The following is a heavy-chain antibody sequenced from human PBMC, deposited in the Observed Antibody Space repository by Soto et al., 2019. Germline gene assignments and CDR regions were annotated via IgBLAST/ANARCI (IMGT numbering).Heavy chain of an antibody. J-gene: IGHJ3*02. CDR1: GFTFSSYS. D-gene: IGHD3-22*01. CDR2: ISSSSGTI. V-gene: IGHV3-48*02. Sequence: AGSLRLSCAASGFTFSSYSMNWVRQAPGKGLEWVSYISSSSGTIYYADSVKGRFTISRDNAKKSLCLQMNSLRDEDTAVYYCARDDSSGYYVETFDIWGQATMIT. CDR3: ARDDSSGYYVETFDI.